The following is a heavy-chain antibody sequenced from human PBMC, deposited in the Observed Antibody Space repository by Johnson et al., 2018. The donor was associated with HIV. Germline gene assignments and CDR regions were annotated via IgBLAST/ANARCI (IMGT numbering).Heavy chain of an antibody. CDR3: AKDLVGNSGAFDI. CDR2: IYSGGST. J-gene: IGHJ3*02. D-gene: IGHD1-7*01. CDR1: GFTVSSNY. Sequence: VQLVESGGGLIQPGGSLRLSCAASGFTVSSNYMSWVRQAPGKGLEWVSVIYSGGSTYYADSVKGRFTISRDNSKNTLYLQMNSLRAEDTAVYYCAKDLVGNSGAFDIWGQGTMVIVSS. V-gene: IGHV3-66*03.